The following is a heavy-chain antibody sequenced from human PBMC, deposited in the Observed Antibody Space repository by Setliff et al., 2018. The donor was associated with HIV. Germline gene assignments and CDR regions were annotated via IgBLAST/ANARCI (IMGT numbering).Heavy chain of an antibody. Sequence: SETLSLTCTVSGGLISSSSYYWGWIRQPPGKGLKWIGSIFNDGRTYYNPSLKSRITIPMDTSTNQFSLKLSSVTAADTAVYFCARHFPSISLFFGDPGPFDRWGQGALVTVSS. CDR1: GGLISSSSYY. CDR3: ARHFPSISLFFGDPGPFDR. CDR2: IFNDGRT. D-gene: IGHD3-10*01. J-gene: IGHJ4*02. V-gene: IGHV4-39*01.